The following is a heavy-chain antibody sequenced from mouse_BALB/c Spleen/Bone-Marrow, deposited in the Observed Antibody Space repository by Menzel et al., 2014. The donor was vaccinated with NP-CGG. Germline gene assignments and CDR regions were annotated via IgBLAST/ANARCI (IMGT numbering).Heavy chain of an antibody. V-gene: IGHV1-54*01. J-gene: IGHJ3*01. D-gene: IGHD3-2*01. CDR2: INPGSGGT. CDR1: GYAFTNYL. CDR3: ARSGDSSGYGFAY. Sequence: QVQLKQSGVELVRPGTSVKVSCKASGYAFTNYLIEWVKQRPGQGLEWIGVINPGSGGTNYNEKFKGKATLTADKSSSTAYMQLSSLTSENSAVYFCARSGDSSGYGFAYWGQGTLVTVSA.